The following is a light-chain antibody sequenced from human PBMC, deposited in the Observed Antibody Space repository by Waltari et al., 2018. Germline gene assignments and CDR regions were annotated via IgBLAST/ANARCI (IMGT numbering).Light chain of an antibody. V-gene: IGKV1-39*01. CDR2: AAS. CDR3: QQSYSTPQT. CDR1: QSISSY. J-gene: IGKJ1*01. Sequence: DIQMTQTPSSLSASVGDRVTITCRASQSISSYLNWYKQKTGKAPKLLIYAASSLQSGVPSRFSGSGSGTDFTLTISSLQPEDFATYYCQQSYSTPQTFGQGTKVEIK.